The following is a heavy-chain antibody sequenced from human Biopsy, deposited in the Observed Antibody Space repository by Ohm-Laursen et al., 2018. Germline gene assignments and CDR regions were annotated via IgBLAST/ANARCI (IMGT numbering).Heavy chain of an antibody. CDR2: INAKIGDT. CDR1: GYTFTGYH. V-gene: IGHV1-2*02. D-gene: IGHD3-22*01. CDR3: TRGGYYYDSLAYYYWFDP. Sequence: ASVKASCKASGYTFTGYHVHWVRQAPGQGLEWMGWINAKIGDTNYAQKCQGRVTMTRDTSISTAYVDLSSLRSDDPAVYYCTRGGYYYDSLAYYYWFDPWGQGTLVTVSS. J-gene: IGHJ5*02.